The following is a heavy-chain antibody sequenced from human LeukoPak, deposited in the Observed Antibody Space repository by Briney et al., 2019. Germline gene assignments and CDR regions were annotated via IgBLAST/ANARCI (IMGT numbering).Heavy chain of an antibody. J-gene: IGHJ4*02. CDR2: TYYRSKWYN. CDR1: GDSVSSNSAA. Sequence: SQTLSLTCAISGDSVSSNSAAWNWIRQSPSRGLEWLGRTYYRSKWYNDYAVSVKSRIIINPDTSKNQFSLKLSSVTAADTAVYYCARLRGFGEPHFDYWGQGTLVTVSS. CDR3: ARLRGFGEPHFDY. V-gene: IGHV6-1*01. D-gene: IGHD3-10*01.